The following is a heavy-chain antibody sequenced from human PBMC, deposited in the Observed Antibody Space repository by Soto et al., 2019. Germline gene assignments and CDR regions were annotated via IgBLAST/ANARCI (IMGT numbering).Heavy chain of an antibody. Sequence: EVQLLESGGGLVQPGGSLRLSCAASGFTFSRYGMSWVRQAPGKGLEWVSGISGSSGSTYYADSVKGRFTISRDNSKNTLYLQMNSLRAEDTAVYYCGESSGGDYWGQGTLVTVSS. CDR2: ISGSSGST. CDR3: GESSGGDY. CDR1: GFTFSRYG. D-gene: IGHD6-19*01. V-gene: IGHV3-23*01. J-gene: IGHJ4*02.